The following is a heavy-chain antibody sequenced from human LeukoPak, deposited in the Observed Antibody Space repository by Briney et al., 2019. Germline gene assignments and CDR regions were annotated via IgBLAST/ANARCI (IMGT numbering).Heavy chain of an antibody. CDR2: INPTGDYT. CDR3: ARDHSIDDKSWWLDP. J-gene: IGHJ5*02. D-gene: IGHD1-1*01. Sequence: ASVKVSCKTSGDTFTRNLMHWIRQGPGQGLEWVGVINPTGDYTMYAQKFQGRVIVTRDMSWNTDYMELGSLRPDDTAVYYCARDHSIDDKSWWLDPWGQGTLVTVSS. CDR1: GDTFTRNL. V-gene: IGHV1-46*01.